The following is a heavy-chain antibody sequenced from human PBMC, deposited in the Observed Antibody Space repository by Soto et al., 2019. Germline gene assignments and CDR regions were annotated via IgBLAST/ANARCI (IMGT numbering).Heavy chain of an antibody. CDR2: IDPSDSYT. CDR3: ATSTVVTPGPDY. V-gene: IGHV5-10-1*01. CDR1: GYSFTSYW. J-gene: IGHJ4*02. D-gene: IGHD4-17*01. Sequence: XESRKISWKGSGYSFTSYWISWVLHMPGKGLEWMGRIDPSDSYTNYSPSFQGHVTISADKSISTAYLQWSSLKASDTAMYYCATSTVVTPGPDYWGQGTLVTVSS.